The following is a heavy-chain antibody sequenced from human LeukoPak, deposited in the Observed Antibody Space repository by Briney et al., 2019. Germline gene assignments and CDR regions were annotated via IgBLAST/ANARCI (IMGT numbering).Heavy chain of an antibody. CDR1: GGSISSYY. J-gene: IGHJ4*02. CDR2: IYYSGST. Sequence: PSETLSLTCTVSGGSISSYYWSWIRQPPGKGLEWIGYIYYSGSTNYNPSLKSRVTISVDTSKNQFSLKLSSVTAADTAVYYCARDRPSRCSGGSCYGGIDYWGQGTLVTVSS. D-gene: IGHD2-15*01. CDR3: ARDRPSRCSGGSCYGGIDY. V-gene: IGHV4-59*01.